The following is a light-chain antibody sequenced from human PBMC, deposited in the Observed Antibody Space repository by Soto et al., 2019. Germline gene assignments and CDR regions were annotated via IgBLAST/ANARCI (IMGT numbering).Light chain of an antibody. CDR2: AAS. J-gene: IGKJ1*01. CDR1: QGIRND. V-gene: IGKV1-17*01. Sequence: DIQMTQSPSSLSASVGDRVTITCRASQGIRNDLGWYQQKPGKAPKRLIYAASSLQSGVPSRFSGSGSGTDFTLTISRLEPEDFAVYYCQQYGSSGTFGQGTKVDI. CDR3: QQYGSSGT.